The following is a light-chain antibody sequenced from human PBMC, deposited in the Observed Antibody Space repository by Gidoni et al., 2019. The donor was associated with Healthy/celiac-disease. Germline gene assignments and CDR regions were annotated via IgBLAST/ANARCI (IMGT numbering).Light chain of an antibody. CDR2: GAS. Sequence: EIVLTQSPGTLSLSPGERATLSCRASQSVSSSYVAWYQPKPGQAPRPLIYGASSRATGIPDRFSGSGSGTDFTLTISRLEPEDFAVYYCQQYGSSPGFTFXPXTKVDIK. J-gene: IGKJ3*01. CDR3: QQYGSSPGFT. V-gene: IGKV3-20*01. CDR1: QSVSSSY.